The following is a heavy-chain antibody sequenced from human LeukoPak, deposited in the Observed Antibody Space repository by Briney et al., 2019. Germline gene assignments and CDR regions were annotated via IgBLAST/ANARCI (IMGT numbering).Heavy chain of an antibody. V-gene: IGHV3-23*01. CDR3: AKSYDYGDTLIDY. J-gene: IGHJ4*02. CDR2: ISGSGGST. CDR1: GFTFSSYA. D-gene: IGHD4-17*01. Sequence: PGGSLRLSCAASGFTFSSYAMSWVRQAPGKGLEWVSAISGSGGSTYYTDSVKGRFTISRDNSKNTLYLQMNSLRAEDTAVDYCAKSYDYGDTLIDYWGQGTLVTVSS.